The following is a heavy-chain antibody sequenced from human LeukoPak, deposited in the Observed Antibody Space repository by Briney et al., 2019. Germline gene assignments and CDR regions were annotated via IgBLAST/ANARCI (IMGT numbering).Heavy chain of an antibody. CDR1: GGTFSSYA. V-gene: IGHV1-69*13. CDR3: AARDRKYGGNSGSNY. J-gene: IGHJ4*02. D-gene: IGHD4-23*01. Sequence: SVKVSCKASGGTFSSYAISWVRQAPGQGLEWMGGIIPIFGTANYAQKFQGRVTITADQSTSTAYMELSSLRSEDTAVYYCAARDRKYGGNSGSNYWGQGTLVTVSS. CDR2: IIPIFGTA.